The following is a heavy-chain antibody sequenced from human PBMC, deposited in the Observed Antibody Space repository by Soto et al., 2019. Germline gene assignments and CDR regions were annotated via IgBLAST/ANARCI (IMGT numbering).Heavy chain of an antibody. Sequence: LRLSCAASGFTCSSYWMSWVRQAPGRGLEWMANIKDDGSEKYYVDSVKGRLTISRDKAKNSLYLQMNSLRAEYTAMYYCASSPHKDGRPDYWVQG. J-gene: IGHJ4*02. D-gene: IGHD2-15*01. V-gene: IGHV3-7*03. CDR1: GFTCSSYW. CDR2: IKDDGSEK. CDR3: ASSPHKDGRPDY.